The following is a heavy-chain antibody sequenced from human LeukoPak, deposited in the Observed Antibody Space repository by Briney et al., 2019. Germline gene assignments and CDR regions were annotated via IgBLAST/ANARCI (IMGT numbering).Heavy chain of an antibody. CDR3: AREYYYDSSGYYYFDY. J-gene: IGHJ4*02. Sequence: SETLSLTCTASGGSISSYYWSWIRQPPGKGLEWIGCIYYSGSTNYNPSLKSRVTISVDTSKNQFSLKLSSVTAADTAVYYCAREYYYDSSGYYYFDYWGQGTLVTVSS. CDR1: GGSISSYY. CDR2: IYYSGST. V-gene: IGHV4-59*01. D-gene: IGHD3-22*01.